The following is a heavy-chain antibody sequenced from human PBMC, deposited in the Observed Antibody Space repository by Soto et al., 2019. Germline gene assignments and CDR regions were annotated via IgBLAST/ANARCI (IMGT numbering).Heavy chain of an antibody. CDR1: GGSISSSSYY. V-gene: IGHV4-39*01. D-gene: IGHD6-13*01. Sequence: SETLSLTCTVSGGSISSSSYYWGWIRQPPGKGLEWIGSIYYSGSTYYNPSLKSRVTISVDTSKNQFSLKLSSVTAADTAVYYCARRRSFSNYFDYWGQATLVTVSS. J-gene: IGHJ4*02. CDR2: IYYSGST. CDR3: ARRRSFSNYFDY.